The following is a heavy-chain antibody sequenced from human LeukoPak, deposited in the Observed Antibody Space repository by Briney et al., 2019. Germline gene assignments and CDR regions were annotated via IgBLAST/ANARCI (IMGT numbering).Heavy chain of an antibody. CDR3: AKDRAARGRGNYFYMDV. CDR2: ITWDGGSI. V-gene: IGHV3-43D*03. Sequence: GGSLRLSCAASGFTFDDYAMHWVRQASGKGLEWVSHITWDGGSIHYADSVEGRFTISRDNRENSLYLQMNSLRPEDTALHYCAKDRAARGRGNYFYMDVWGKGTTVTVSS. J-gene: IGHJ6*03. CDR1: GFTFDDYA. D-gene: IGHD2/OR15-2a*01.